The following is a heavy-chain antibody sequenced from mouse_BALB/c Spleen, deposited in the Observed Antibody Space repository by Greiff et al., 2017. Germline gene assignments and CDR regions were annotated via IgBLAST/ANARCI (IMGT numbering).Heavy chain of an antibody. CDR1: GYTFTDYN. CDR3: ARRDYYGIDY. CDR2: IYPYNGGT. Sequence: VQLQQSGPELVKPGASVKISCKASGYTFTDYNMHWVKQSHGKSLEWIGYIYPYNGGTGYNQKFKSKATLTVDNSSSTAYMELRSLTSEDSAVYYCARRDYYGIDYWGQGTTLTVSS. J-gene: IGHJ2*01. V-gene: IGHV1S29*02. D-gene: IGHD1-1*01.